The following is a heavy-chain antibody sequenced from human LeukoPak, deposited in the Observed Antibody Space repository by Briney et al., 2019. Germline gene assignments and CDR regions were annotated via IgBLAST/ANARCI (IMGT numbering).Heavy chain of an antibody. D-gene: IGHD6-13*01. V-gene: IGHV4-30-2*01. CDR2: IYHSGST. CDR3: ARELGSTSMDV. J-gene: IGHJ6*02. CDR1: GGSISSGGYS. Sequence: RASQTLSLTCAVSGGSISSGGYSWSWIRQPPGKGLEWIGYIYHSGSTYYNPSLKSRVTISVDRSKNQFSLKLSSVTAADTAVYYCARELGSTSMDVWGQGTTVTVSS.